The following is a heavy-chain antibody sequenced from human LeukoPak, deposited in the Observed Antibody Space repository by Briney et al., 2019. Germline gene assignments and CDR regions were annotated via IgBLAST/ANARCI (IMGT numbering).Heavy chain of an antibody. D-gene: IGHD6-19*01. Sequence: GASVKVSCKASGYTFTDYYLHWVRQAPGQGLEWLGWINPNTGDTNYAQNFQGRVTMTRDTSISTAYMELSSLRSDDTAVYYCARFAVHRRLAVAGQFGLDYWGQGTLVTVSS. CDR1: GYTFTDYY. J-gene: IGHJ4*02. CDR2: INPNTGDT. V-gene: IGHV1-2*02. CDR3: ARFAVHRRLAVAGQFGLDY.